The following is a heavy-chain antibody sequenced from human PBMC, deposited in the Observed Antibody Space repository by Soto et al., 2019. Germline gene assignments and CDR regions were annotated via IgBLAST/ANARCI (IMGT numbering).Heavy chain of an antibody. Sequence: GGSLRLSCAASGFTFSSYSMNWVRQAPGKGLEWVSYISSSSSTIYYADSVKGRFTISRDNAKNSLYLQMNSLRAEDTAVYYCARDRIAAAGGFDYWGQGTLVTVSS. D-gene: IGHD6-13*01. V-gene: IGHV3-48*01. CDR1: GFTFSSYS. CDR3: ARDRIAAAGGFDY. J-gene: IGHJ4*02. CDR2: ISSSSSTI.